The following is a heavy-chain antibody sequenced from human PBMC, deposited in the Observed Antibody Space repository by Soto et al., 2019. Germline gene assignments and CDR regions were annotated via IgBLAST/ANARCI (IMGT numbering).Heavy chain of an antibody. CDR3: ARDFGQQWLVSHSVYYFDY. CDR2: ISAYNGNT. J-gene: IGHJ4*02. Sequence: GASVKVSCKASGYTFTGYGISWVRQAPGQGLEWMGWISAYNGNTNYAQKLQGRVTMTTDTSTSTAYMELRSLRSDDTAVYYCARDFGQQWLVSHSVYYFDYWGQGTLVTVSS. V-gene: IGHV1-18*04. CDR1: GYTFTGYG. D-gene: IGHD6-19*01.